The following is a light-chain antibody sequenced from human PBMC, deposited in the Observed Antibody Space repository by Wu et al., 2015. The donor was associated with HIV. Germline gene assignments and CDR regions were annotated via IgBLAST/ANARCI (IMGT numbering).Light chain of an antibody. V-gene: IGKV3-11*01. CDR1: QSIRSY. Sequence: EIVLTQSPVTLSLSPGEGATLSCRASQSIRSYLGWYQHKPGQAPRLLIYDASTRATGISPRFSGSGSGTDFTLTINNLEPDDFAVYYCQHRSDWPTFGQGTKVE. J-gene: IGKJ1*01. CDR3: QHRSDWPT. CDR2: DAS.